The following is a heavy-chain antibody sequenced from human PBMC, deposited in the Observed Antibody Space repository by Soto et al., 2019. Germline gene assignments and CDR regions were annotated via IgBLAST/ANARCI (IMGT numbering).Heavy chain of an antibody. J-gene: IGHJ2*01. CDR3: ARALAGYWYFDL. CDR1: GFTFSSYT. V-gene: IGHV3-21*01. Sequence: PGGSLRLSCAASGFTFSSYTMNWVRQAPGKGLEWVSSISSITSYIYYADSLKGRFTISRDNAKNSLYLQMNSLRAEDTAVYYCARALAGYWYFDLCGRGTLVTVPS. CDR2: ISSITSYI. D-gene: IGHD2-2*03.